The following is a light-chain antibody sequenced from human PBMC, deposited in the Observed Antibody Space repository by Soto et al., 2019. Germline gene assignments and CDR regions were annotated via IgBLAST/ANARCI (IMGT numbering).Light chain of an antibody. V-gene: IGKV3-20*01. CDR3: QQYGTSALT. CDR2: RAS. Sequence: DIVLTQSPGTLSLSLGDRATLTCRASQSISSDYVASYQQKPGQPPNVLIYRASIRATGIPDRFSGSGSGTDFTLTISSLEPEDFAGYYCQQYGTSALTFGGGTKVEVK. J-gene: IGKJ4*01. CDR1: QSISSDY.